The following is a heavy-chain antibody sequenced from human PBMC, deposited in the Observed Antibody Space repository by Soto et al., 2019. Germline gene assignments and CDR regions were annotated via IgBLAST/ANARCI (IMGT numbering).Heavy chain of an antibody. V-gene: IGHV4-34*01. J-gene: IGHJ5*02. CDR1: GGSFSGNY. Sequence: QVQLQQWGAGLLKPSETLSLTCGVYGGSFSGNYWSWIRQPPGEGLEWIGEINPSGSTNYSPSLKSRATILADTSKNQFSLKLSSVIAADTAVYYCARGREGGGASWGQGTLVTVSS. D-gene: IGHD1-26*01. CDR2: INPSGST. CDR3: ARGREGGGAS.